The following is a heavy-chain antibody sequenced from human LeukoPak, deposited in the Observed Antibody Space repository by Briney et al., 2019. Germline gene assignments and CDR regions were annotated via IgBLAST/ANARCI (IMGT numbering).Heavy chain of an antibody. CDR1: GGSITSGGHY. V-gene: IGHV4-31*03. D-gene: IGHD5-12*01. CDR2: SYYSGST. J-gene: IGHJ1*01. CDR3: ASTMGHKLSGYEY. Sequence: PSETLSLTCTASGGSITSGGHYWTWIRQYPGKGLEWIGYSYYSGSTSYNPSLKSRVTISLDTSKNQFSLRLTSVTAADTAVYYCASTMGHKLSGYEYWGQGTLVTVSS.